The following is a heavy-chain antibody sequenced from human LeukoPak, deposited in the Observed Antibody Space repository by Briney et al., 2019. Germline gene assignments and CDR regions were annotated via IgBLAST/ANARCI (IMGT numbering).Heavy chain of an antibody. D-gene: IGHD2-15*01. J-gene: IGHJ4*02. CDR1: GGSFSGYY. V-gene: IGHV4-34*01. Sequence: PSETLSLTCAVYGGSFSGYYWSWIRQPPGKGLEWIGEINHSGSTNYNPSLKSRVTISVDTSKTQFSLKMNSVTAADTAVYYCARRRGGTSDYDYWGQGTLVTVSS. CDR3: ARRRGGTSDYDY. CDR2: INHSGST.